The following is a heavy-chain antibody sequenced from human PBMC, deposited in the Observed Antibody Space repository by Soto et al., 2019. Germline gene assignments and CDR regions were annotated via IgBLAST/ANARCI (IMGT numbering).Heavy chain of an antibody. CDR1: GGSFSGYY. D-gene: IGHD5-12*01. CDR2: INHSGST. V-gene: IGHV4-34*01. J-gene: IGHJ4*02. Sequence: SETLSLTCAVYGGSFSGYYWSWIRQPPGKGLEWIGEINHSGSTNYNPSLKSRVTISVDTSKNQFSLKLSSVTAADTAVYYCARRSIVATTHWGQGTLVTVSS. CDR3: ARRSIVATTH.